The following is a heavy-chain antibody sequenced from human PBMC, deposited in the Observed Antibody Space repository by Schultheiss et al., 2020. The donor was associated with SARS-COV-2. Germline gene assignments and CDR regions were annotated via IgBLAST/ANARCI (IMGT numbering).Heavy chain of an antibody. V-gene: IGHV4-61*05. J-gene: IGHJ6*02. D-gene: IGHD1-26*01. CDR3: ARHLGATYLRGMDV. CDR1: GGSISSSSYY. Sequence: SETLSLTCTVSGGSISSSSYYWGWIRQPPGKGLEWIGYIYYSGSTNYNPSLKSRVTISVDTSKNQFSLKLSSVTAADTAVYYCARHLGATYLRGMDVWGQGTTVTVSS. CDR2: IYYSGST.